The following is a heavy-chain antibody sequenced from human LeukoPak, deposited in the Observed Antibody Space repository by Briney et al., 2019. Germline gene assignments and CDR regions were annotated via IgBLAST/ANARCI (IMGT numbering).Heavy chain of an antibody. Sequence: TSETLSLTCTVSGGSISSGGYYWSWIRQHPGKGLEWIGYIYYSGSTYYNPSLKSRVTISVDTSKNQFSLKLSSVTAADTAVYYCATGGKYYYDSPPPNWFDPWGQGTLVTVSS. J-gene: IGHJ5*02. CDR3: ATGGKYYYDSPPPNWFDP. D-gene: IGHD3-22*01. CDR2: IYYSGST. CDR1: GGSISSGGYY. V-gene: IGHV4-31*03.